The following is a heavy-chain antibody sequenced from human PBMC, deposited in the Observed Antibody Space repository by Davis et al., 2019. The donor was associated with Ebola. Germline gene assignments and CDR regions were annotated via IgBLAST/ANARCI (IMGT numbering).Heavy chain of an antibody. CDR2: IRTDGSNE. CDR3: ARDRSGFYSMDV. Sequence: PGGSLRLSCAASGFTFSSFGMHWVRQAPGKGLEWVAYIRTDGSNEYYVDAVKGRFTVSRDNSKNTLYLQMNSLRTEDTAVYYCARDRSGFYSMDVWGKGTTVTVSS. J-gene: IGHJ6*04. V-gene: IGHV3-30*02. CDR1: GFTFSSFG.